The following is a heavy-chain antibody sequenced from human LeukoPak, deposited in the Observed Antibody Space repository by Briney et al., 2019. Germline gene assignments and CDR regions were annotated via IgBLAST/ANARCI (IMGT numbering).Heavy chain of an antibody. V-gene: IGHV4-39*01. J-gene: IGHJ5*02. Sequence: KPSETLSLTCTVSGGSISSSSYYWGWIRQPPGKGLEWIGSIYYSGSTYYNPSLKSRVTISVDTSKNQFSLKLSSVTAADTAVYYCARHSVAAAHRWFDPWGQGTLVTVSS. CDR1: GGSISSSSYY. D-gene: IGHD6-13*01. CDR2: IYYSGST. CDR3: ARHSVAAAHRWFDP.